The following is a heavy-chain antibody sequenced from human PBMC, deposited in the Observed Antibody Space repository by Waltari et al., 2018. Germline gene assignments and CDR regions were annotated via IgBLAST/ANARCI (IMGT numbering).Heavy chain of an antibody. CDR1: GFTFSSYS. V-gene: IGHV3-21*03. Sequence: EVQLVESGGGLVKPGESLRRSCSASGFTFSSYSMNWVRQAPGKGLEWVSSISSSSSYIYYADSVKGRFTISRDNAKNSLYLQMNSLRAEDTAVYYCARAELLWFGELYWGQGTLVTVSS. J-gene: IGHJ4*02. CDR2: ISSSSSYI. CDR3: ARAELLWFGELY. D-gene: IGHD3-10*01.